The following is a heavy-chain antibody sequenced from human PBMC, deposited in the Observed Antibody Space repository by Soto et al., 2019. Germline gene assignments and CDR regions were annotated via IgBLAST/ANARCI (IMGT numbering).Heavy chain of an antibody. D-gene: IGHD6-6*01. Sequence: EVQLVECGGGLVQPGGSLRLSCAASGFNFDDYAMHWVRQAPGKGLEWVSGINWNGDSKHYADSVKGRFTISRDNAKNSLYLLMNSLRGEDTASYYCAKEDDAYSSSSFANWVDPWGQGTLVTVSS. J-gene: IGHJ5*02. V-gene: IGHV3-9*01. CDR3: AKEDDAYSSSSFANWVDP. CDR2: INWNGDSK. CDR1: GFNFDDYA.